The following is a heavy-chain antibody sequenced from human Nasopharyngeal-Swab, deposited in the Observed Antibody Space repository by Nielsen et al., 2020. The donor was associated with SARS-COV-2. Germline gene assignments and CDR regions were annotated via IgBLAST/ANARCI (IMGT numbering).Heavy chain of an antibody. CDR2: IYTSGST. V-gene: IGHV4-61*02. CDR3: ARGRGGTRVFDY. J-gene: IGHJ4*02. CDR1: GGSISSGSYY. D-gene: IGHD3-16*01. Sequence: SETLSLTCTVSGGSISSGSYYWSWIRQPAGKGLEWIGRIYTSGSTNYNPSLKSRVTISVDTSKNQFSLKLSSVTAADTAVYYCARGRGGTRVFDYWGQGTLVTVSS.